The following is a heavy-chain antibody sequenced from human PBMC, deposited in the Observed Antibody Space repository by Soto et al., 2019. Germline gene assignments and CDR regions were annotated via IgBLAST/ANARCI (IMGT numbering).Heavy chain of an antibody. CDR1: GGSISSGDYY. J-gene: IGHJ4*02. CDR2: IYYSGST. V-gene: IGHV4-30-4*01. Sequence: SSETLSLTCTVSGGSISSGDYYWSWIRQPPGKGLEWIGYIYYSGSTYYNPSLKSRVTISVDTSKNQFSLKLSSVTAADTAVYYCARVLRPYYYDSSGYPSDYWGQGTLVTVSS. D-gene: IGHD3-22*01. CDR3: ARVLRPYYYDSSGYPSDY.